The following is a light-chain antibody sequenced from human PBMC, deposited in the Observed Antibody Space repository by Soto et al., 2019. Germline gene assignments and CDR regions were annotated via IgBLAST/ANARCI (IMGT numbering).Light chain of an antibody. V-gene: IGKV3-15*01. J-gene: IGKJ2*01. Sequence: EIVMTQSPATLSVSPGERATLSCRASQSVATNLAWYQQKPGQSPRLLMYGASTRATRIPAGFSGDGSGTEFTLIISSLQSEDFAVYFCQQYNKWPYTFGQGTKLEIK. CDR1: QSVATN. CDR2: GAS. CDR3: QQYNKWPYT.